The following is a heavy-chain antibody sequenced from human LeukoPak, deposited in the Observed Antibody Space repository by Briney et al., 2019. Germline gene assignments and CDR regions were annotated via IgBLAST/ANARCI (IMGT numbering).Heavy chain of an antibody. V-gene: IGHV4-39*01. Sequence: SETLSLTCTVSGGSISSSSYYWGWIRQPPGKGLEWIGSIYYSGSTYYNPSLKSRVTISVDTSKNQFSLKLSSVTAADTAVYYCARRYDFWSGYPYGMDVWGQGTTVTVSS. D-gene: IGHD3-3*01. J-gene: IGHJ6*02. CDR1: GGSISSSSYY. CDR3: ARRYDFWSGYPYGMDV. CDR2: IYYSGST.